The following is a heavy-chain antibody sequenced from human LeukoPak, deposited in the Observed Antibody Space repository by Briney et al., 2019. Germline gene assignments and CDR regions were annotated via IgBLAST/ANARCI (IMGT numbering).Heavy chain of an antibody. Sequence: ASVTVSCMASGYTFTNYGISWVRQAPGQGLEGMGWISAYNGNTNYAQKLQGRVTMTTDTSTSTAYMELRSLRSDDTAVYYCASRGVVVPAAMSLNYYYGMDVWGQGTTVTVSS. J-gene: IGHJ6*02. D-gene: IGHD2-2*01. V-gene: IGHV1-18*01. CDR3: ASRGVVVPAAMSLNYYYGMDV. CDR2: ISAYNGNT. CDR1: GYTFTNYG.